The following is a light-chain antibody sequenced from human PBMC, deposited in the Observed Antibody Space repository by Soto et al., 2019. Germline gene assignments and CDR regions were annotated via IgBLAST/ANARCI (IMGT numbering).Light chain of an antibody. CDR3: HQYGKSPRT. J-gene: IGKJ1*01. CDR1: QSVSSN. V-gene: IGKV3-20*01. CDR2: GAF. Sequence: EIVMTQSPATLSVSPGERATLSCRASQSVSSNLAWYQQKPGQAPRLLIYGAFNRATGIPDRFSGSGSGTDFTLSNSRLEPGDFGVYFCHQYGKSPRTFGQGTKVDIK.